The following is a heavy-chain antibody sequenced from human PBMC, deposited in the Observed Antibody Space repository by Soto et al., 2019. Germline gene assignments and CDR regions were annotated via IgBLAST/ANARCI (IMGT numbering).Heavy chain of an antibody. Sequence: EVQVVQYGGGVVQPGGSLRLSCVVSGMTFRSEGMTWVRQAGGRGLGWVTGISGCGVRTYYADSVKGRFIVSRDNSKNPLLLEMTSLRADDTAVYYCAVISSNWSPSHFHHWGQGTLVTVSS. CDR1: GMTFRSEG. J-gene: IGHJ1*01. D-gene: IGHD6-13*01. CDR3: AVISSNWSPSHFHH. CDR2: ISGCGVRT. V-gene: IGHV3-23*04.